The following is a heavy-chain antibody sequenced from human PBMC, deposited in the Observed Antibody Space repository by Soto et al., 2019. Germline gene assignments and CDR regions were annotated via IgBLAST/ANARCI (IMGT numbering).Heavy chain of an antibody. J-gene: IGHJ6*02. Sequence: PSETLSLTCAVSGYSISSGYYWGWIRQPPGKGLEWIGSIYHSGSTYYNPSLKSRVTISVDTSKNQFSLKLSSVTAADTAVYYCESKSHLYYCLDVWGQGTTVTVSS. V-gene: IGHV4-38-2*01. CDR2: IYHSGST. CDR1: GYSISSGYY. CDR3: ESKSHLYYCLDV.